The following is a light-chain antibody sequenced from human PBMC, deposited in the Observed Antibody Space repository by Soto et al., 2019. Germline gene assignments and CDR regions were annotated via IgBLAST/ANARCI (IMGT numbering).Light chain of an antibody. CDR3: QQRSNWLT. J-gene: IGKJ4*01. V-gene: IGKV3-11*01. CDR1: QTVSSN. Sequence: EIVLTQSPGTLSLSPGVRGTLSYRASQTVSSNFLAWYQQKPGQAPRLLIYDASNRATGIPARFSGSGSGTDFTLTISSLEPEDFAVYYCQQRSNWLTFGGGTKVDIK. CDR2: DAS.